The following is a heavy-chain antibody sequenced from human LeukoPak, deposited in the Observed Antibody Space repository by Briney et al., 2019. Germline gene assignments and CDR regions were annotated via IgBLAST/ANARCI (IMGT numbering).Heavy chain of an antibody. V-gene: IGHV4-4*02. D-gene: IGHD1-14*01. CDR1: LDSTTSNF. CDR2: IHRSGSP. Sequence: SETLSLTCTVSLDSTTSNFWSWVRLPPGKGLEWTGEIHRSGSPNYNPSLQSRVTISIDRSRNQIVLELSSVTAADTAVYYCAREILGGFNPGAYWGQGILVTVSS. CDR3: AREILGGFNPGAY. J-gene: IGHJ4*02.